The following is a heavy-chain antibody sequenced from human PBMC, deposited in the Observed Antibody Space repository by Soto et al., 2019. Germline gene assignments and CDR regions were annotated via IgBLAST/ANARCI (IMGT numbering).Heavy chain of an antibody. J-gene: IGHJ3*02. CDR1: GYTFTGYY. Sequence: QVQLVQSGAEVKKPGASVKVSCKASGYTFTGYYMHWVRQAPGQGLEWMGWINPNSVGTNYTQKFQGMVTLTRDTSIRPDYMELSRLRADDTAMYYCASTLVVAATLSTFYICGQGTMVTVSS. V-gene: IGHV1-2*02. CDR2: INPNSVGT. CDR3: ASTLVVAATLSTFYI. D-gene: IGHD2-15*01.